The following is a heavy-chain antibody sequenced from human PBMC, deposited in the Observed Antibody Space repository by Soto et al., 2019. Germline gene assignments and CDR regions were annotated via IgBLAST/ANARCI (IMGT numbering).Heavy chain of an antibody. Sequence: ASVKVSCKASGYTFTSYAMHWVRQAPGQRLEWMGWINAGNGNTKYSQKFQGRVTITRDTSASTAYMELSSLRSEDTAVYYCARVLVEYSSSACYYYMDVWGKGTTVTVSS. D-gene: IGHD6-6*01. CDR3: ARVLVEYSSSACYYYMDV. V-gene: IGHV1-3*01. CDR1: GYTFTSYA. CDR2: INAGNGNT. J-gene: IGHJ6*03.